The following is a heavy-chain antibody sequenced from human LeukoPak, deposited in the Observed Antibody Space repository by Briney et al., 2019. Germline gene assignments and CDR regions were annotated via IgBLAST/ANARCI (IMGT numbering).Heavy chain of an antibody. V-gene: IGHV1-3*01. D-gene: IGHD2-21*01. CDR1: GYTFINYA. CDR3: AKAGRLDSFEY. J-gene: IGHJ4*02. Sequence: ASVKVSCKASGYTFINYAMHWVRQAPGQRLEWMGWINGGNGNRKYLQKLQGIVTFSRDTSASTAYMELSGLRFEDTAVYYCAKAGRLDSFEYWGQGTLVTVSS. CDR2: INGGNGNR.